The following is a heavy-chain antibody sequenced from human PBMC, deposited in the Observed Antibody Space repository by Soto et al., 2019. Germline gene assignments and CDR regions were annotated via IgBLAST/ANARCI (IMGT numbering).Heavy chain of an antibody. V-gene: IGHV1-46*01. Sequence: ASVKVSCKASGYTFTSYYMHWVRQAPGQGLEWMGIINPSGGSTSYAQKFQGRVTMTRDTSTSTVYMELSSLRSEDTAVYYCARVGGSFNYYYYYGMDVWGQGTTVTVYS. CDR2: INPSGGST. J-gene: IGHJ6*02. CDR1: GYTFTSYY. CDR3: ARVGGSFNYYYYYGMDV. D-gene: IGHD1-26*01.